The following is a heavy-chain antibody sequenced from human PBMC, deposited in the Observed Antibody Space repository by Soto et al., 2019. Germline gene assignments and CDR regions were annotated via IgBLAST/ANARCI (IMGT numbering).Heavy chain of an antibody. CDR1: GYTFTGYY. V-gene: IGHV1-2*02. CDR3: ARWSSKPRDPPCGMHV. D-gene: IGHD6-13*01. J-gene: IGHJ6*02. CDR2: INPNSGGT. Sequence: ASVKVSCKASGYTFTGYYMHWVRQAPGQGLEWMGWINPNSGGTNYAQKFQGRVTMTRDTSISTAYMELSRLRSDDTAVYYCARWSSKPRDPPCGMHVRGPGTTGTVS.